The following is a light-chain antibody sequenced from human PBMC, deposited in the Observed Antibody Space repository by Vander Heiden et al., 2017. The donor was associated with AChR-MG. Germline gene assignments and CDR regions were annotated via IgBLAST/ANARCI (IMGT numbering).Light chain of an antibody. CDR1: ACISSY. CDR3: QQSYITPLT. Sequence: DIQMTQSPLSLSVAVGVRVTSNCRASACISSYLNWNRQNPGKAPKLLIYAASSLQSGVPSKFSGSGSGTDFTLNISNLQPEDFETYYCQQSYITPLTFGGGAKVKIK. J-gene: IGKJ4*01. CDR2: AAS. V-gene: IGKV1-39*01.